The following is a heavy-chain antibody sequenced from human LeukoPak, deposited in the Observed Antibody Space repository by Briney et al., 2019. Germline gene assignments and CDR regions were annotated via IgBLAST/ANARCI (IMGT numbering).Heavy chain of an antibody. CDR3: ARVYYDYFWGSYRPYFDY. D-gene: IGHD3-16*02. CDR1: VYTFTGYY. CDR2: INPNSGGT. Sequence: ASVKVSCMASVYTFTGYYMHWVRQAPGQGLEWMGWINPNSGGTNYAQKFQGRVTMTRDTSISTAYMEQSRLRSDDTAVYYCARVYYDYFWGSYRPYFDYWGQGTLVTVSS. J-gene: IGHJ4*02. V-gene: IGHV1-2*02.